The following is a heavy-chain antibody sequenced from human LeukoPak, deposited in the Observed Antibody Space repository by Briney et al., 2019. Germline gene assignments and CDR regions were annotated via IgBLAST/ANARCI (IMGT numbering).Heavy chain of an antibody. CDR1: GFTFSDYY. J-gene: IGHJ6*03. Sequence: PGGSLRLSCAASGFTFSDYYMSWIRQAPGKGLEWVSYISSSGSTIYYADSVKGRFTISRDNAKNSLYLQMNSLRAEDTAVYYCARGATVCGGDCYPSYYMDVWGKGTTVTVSS. CDR2: ISSSGSTI. D-gene: IGHD2-21*02. CDR3: ARGATVCGGDCYPSYYMDV. V-gene: IGHV3-11*04.